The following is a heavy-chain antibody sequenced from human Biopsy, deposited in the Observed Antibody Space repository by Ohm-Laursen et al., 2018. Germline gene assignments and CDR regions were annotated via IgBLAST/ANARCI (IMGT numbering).Heavy chain of an antibody. D-gene: IGHD6-19*01. Sequence: SVKVSCKTSGYIFTSYYIHWVRQAPGQGLEWMASINPSGGSTTYAQKFQGRLIMTRDTSTSATYMELSSLRSEDTAIYFCARAVAGTGGVFGSWGQGTLVTVSS. CDR3: ARAVAGTGGVFGS. CDR2: INPSGGST. J-gene: IGHJ4*02. CDR1: GYIFTSYY. V-gene: IGHV1-46*01.